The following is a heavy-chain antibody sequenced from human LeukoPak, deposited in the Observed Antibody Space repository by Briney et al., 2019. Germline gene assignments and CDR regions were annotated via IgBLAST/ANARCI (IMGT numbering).Heavy chain of an antibody. D-gene: IGHD3-16*01. CDR1: GYSFTNYW. CDR3: ARIWLRAFDI. V-gene: IGHV5-51*01. J-gene: IGHJ3*02. CDR2: IYPDDSDT. Sequence: GESLKISCKGSGYSFTNYWIAWVRQMPGKGLEWMGIIYPDDSDTRYSPSFQGQVTTSADKSISTAYLQWSSLKASDTATYYCARIWLRAFDIWGQGTMVTVSS.